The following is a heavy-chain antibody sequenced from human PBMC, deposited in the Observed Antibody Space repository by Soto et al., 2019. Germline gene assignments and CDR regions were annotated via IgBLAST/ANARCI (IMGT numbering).Heavy chain of an antibody. Sequence: PGGSLRLSCAASGFTFSSYSMNWVRQAPGKGLEWVSSISSSSSYIYYADSVKGRFTISRDNAKNSLYLQMNSLRAEDTAVYYCAREGKYYDSDLGMDVWGQGTTVTVSS. D-gene: IGHD3-3*01. CDR2: ISSSSSYI. CDR1: GFTFSSYS. CDR3: AREGKYYDSDLGMDV. J-gene: IGHJ6*02. V-gene: IGHV3-21*01.